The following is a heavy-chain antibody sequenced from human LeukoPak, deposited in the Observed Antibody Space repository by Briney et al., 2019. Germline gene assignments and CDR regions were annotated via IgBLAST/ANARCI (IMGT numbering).Heavy chain of an antibody. CDR1: GGTFSSYA. CDR3: ARGTVQDYYYYYMNV. D-gene: IGHD4-17*01. Sequence: SVKVSCKASGGTFSSYAITWVRQAPGQGLEWMGGIIPIFGTSNYAQKFQDRVTITADKSTSTAYMELSSLRSEDTAVYYCARGTVQDYYYYYMNVWGKGTSVTVSS. CDR2: IIPIFGTS. J-gene: IGHJ6*03. V-gene: IGHV1-69*06.